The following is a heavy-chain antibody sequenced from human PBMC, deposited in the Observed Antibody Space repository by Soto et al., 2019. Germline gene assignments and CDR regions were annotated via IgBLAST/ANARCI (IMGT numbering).Heavy chain of an antibody. CDR1: GYTFFSYG. CDR3: ARLVGPTSSNNWFDP. V-gene: IGHV1-18*01. Sequence: QVKLEQSGAEVTKPGASVKVSCKASGYTFFSYGITWVRQAPGQGLEWMGWVSGYNGHTNYAQKFQGRVTMTRDIYTPTASMELRNLRSADTAVYYCARLVGPTSSNNWFDPWGQGTLVTVSS. D-gene: IGHD1-26*01. J-gene: IGHJ5*02. CDR2: VSGYNGHT.